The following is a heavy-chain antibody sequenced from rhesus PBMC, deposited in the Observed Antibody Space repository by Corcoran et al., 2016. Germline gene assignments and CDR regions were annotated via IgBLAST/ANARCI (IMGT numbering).Heavy chain of an antibody. V-gene: IGHV4S7*01. D-gene: IGHD2-15*01. CDR1: GGSISSGYG. Sequence: QVQLQESGTGLVKPSETLSLTCAVSGGSISSGYGWSWIRQPHGKGLEWIGHIYGRIGRTYYNPSLKSRVTISKDTSTNQFSLKLSSVTAADTAVYYCAREVARTETYGLDSWGQGVVVTVSS. CDR2: IYGRIGRT. CDR3: AREVARTETYGLDS. J-gene: IGHJ6*01.